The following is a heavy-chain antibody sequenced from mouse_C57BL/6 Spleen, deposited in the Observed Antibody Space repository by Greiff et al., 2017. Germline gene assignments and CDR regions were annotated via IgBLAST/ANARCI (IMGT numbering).Heavy chain of an antibody. V-gene: IGHV1-26*01. CDR2: INPNNGGT. CDR3: ARDLDY. Sequence: EVKLQQSGPELVKPGASVKISCKASGYTFTDYYMNWVKQSHGKSLEWIGDINPNNGGTSYNQKFKGKATLTVDKSSSTAYMERRSLTSEDSAVYYCARDLDYWGQGTTLTVSS. CDR1: GYTFTDYY. J-gene: IGHJ2*01.